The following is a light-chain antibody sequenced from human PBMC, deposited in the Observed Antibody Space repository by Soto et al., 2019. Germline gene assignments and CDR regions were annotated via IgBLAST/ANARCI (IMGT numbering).Light chain of an antibody. CDR1: SSDVGGSGL. J-gene: IGLJ2*01. Sequence: QSALTQPASLSGSPGQSITISCTGTSSDVGGSGLVSWYQFHPGKPPKLLIFEGFKRPSGISNRFSGSKSGSTASLTISGLQAEDEADYYCCSYAGRSTWDVVFGGGTKLTVL. V-gene: IGLV2-23*01. CDR2: EGF. CDR3: CSYAGRSTWDVV.